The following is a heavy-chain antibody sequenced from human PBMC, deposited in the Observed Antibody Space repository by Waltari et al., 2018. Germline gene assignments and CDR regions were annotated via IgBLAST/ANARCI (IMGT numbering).Heavy chain of an antibody. V-gene: IGHV1-69*08. CDR1: GGTFSSYA. CDR3: ASCTGGVCYYGMDV. D-gene: IGHD2-8*02. J-gene: IGHJ6*02. CDR2: IIPFFGTA. Sequence: QVQLVQSGAEVKKPGSSVKVYCKDSGGTFSSYAISWVRQAPGQGLEWMGRIIPFFGTANYEPKFEGRVTITADKSTSTAYMELSSLRSEDTAVYYCASCTGGVCYYGMDVWGQGTTVTVSS.